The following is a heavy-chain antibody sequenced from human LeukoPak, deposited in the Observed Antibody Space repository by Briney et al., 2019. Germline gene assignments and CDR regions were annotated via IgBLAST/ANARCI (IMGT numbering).Heavy chain of an antibody. CDR2: INHSGST. CDR3: ARGSTTVTTRLNYYYYMDV. V-gene: IGHV4-34*01. D-gene: IGHD4-17*01. Sequence: SETLSLTRAVYGGSFSGYYWSWIRQPPGKGLEWIGEINHSGSTNYNPSLKSRVTISVDTSKNQFSLKLSSVTAADTVVYYCARGSTTVTTRLNYYYYMDVWGKGTTVTVSS. J-gene: IGHJ6*03. CDR1: GGSFSGYY.